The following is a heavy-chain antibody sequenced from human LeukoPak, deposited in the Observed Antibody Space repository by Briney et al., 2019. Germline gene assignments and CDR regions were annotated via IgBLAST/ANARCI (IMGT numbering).Heavy chain of an antibody. CDR1: GGSISSYY. CDR2: IYTSETT. CDR3: ARSGSGWYVGEFDY. D-gene: IGHD6-19*01. V-gene: IGHV4-4*07. J-gene: IGHJ4*02. Sequence: SETLSLTCTVSGGSISSYYWSWIRQPAGKGLEWIGRIYTSETTNYNPSLKSRVTMSVDTSKNQFSLKLSSVTAADTAVYYCARSGSGWYVGEFDYWGQGTLVTVSS.